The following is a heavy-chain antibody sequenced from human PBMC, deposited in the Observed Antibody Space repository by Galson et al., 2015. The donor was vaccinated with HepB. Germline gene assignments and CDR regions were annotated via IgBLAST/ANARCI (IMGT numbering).Heavy chain of an antibody. V-gene: IGHV4-59*01. CDR3: ARVLRYCDGHPCSDAFDL. Sequence: SETLSLTCAVSGDSFAGYFWSWIRHFPGKGLEWLGFIYYGGSTASNPSLEIGSTWPENCPRRRFSLNLSSVTAADTAIYYCARVLRYCDGHPCSDAFDLWGQGTAVTVSS. J-gene: IGHJ3*01. CDR1: GDSFAGYF. D-gene: IGHD3-9*01. CDR2: IYYGGST.